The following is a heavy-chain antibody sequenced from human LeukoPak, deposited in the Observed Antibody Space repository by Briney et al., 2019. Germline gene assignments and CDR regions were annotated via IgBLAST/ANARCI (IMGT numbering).Heavy chain of an antibody. J-gene: IGHJ4*02. CDR1: AWSINSHY. D-gene: IGHD5-18*01. CDR3: ATIKRGSIYGYFDF. V-gene: IGHV4-59*11. Sequence: SETLSLTCTVSAWSINSHYWSWLRQAPGKGLEWIGYDSVRTKDNPTLKSRLTLSADTPKNQFSLRLSSVTAADTATYYCATIKRGSIYGYFDFWGQGILVTVSS. CDR2: DSVRT.